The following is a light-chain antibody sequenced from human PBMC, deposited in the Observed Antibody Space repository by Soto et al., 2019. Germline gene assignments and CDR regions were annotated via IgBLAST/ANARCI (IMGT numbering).Light chain of an antibody. Sequence: TQSPSTLSASVGDRVTITCRASQSISSWLAWYQQKPGQAPRLLIYDASNRATGIPARFSGSGSGTDFTLTISSLEPEDFAVYYCQQRSNWLFTFGPGTKVDIK. CDR3: QQRSNWLFT. CDR1: QSISSW. J-gene: IGKJ3*01. V-gene: IGKV3-11*01. CDR2: DAS.